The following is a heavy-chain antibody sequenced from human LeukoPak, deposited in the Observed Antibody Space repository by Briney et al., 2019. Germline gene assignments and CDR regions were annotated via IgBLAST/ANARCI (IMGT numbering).Heavy chain of an antibody. Sequence: GASVKVSCKASGYTFTGYYMNWVRQAPGQGLEWMGWISPNSGGTNYAQKFQGRVTMTSDTSISTAYMELSRLRSDDTAVYYCARGVHYYYGMDVWGQGTTVTVSS. CDR3: ARGVHYYYGMDV. CDR1: GYTFTGYY. V-gene: IGHV1-2*02. J-gene: IGHJ6*02. D-gene: IGHD3-10*01. CDR2: ISPNSGGT.